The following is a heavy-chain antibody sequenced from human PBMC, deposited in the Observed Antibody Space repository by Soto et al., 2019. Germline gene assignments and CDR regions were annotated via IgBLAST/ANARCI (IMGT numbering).Heavy chain of an antibody. CDR1: GGSISSYY. D-gene: IGHD3-22*01. J-gene: IGHJ4*02. V-gene: IGHV4-59*08. CDR3: ARGRYYDSSGYYGY. CDR2: IYYSGST. Sequence: PSETLSLTCTVSGGSISSYYWSWIRQPPGKGLEWIGYIYYSGSTNYNPSLKSRVTISVDTSKNQFSLKLSSVAAADTAVYYCARGRYYDSSGYYGYWGQGTLVTVSS.